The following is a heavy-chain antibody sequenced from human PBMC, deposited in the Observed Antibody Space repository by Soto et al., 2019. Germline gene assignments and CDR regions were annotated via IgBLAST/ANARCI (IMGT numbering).Heavy chain of an antibody. D-gene: IGHD3-16*01. V-gene: IGHV4-61*01. J-gene: IGHJ5*02. Sequence: PSETLSLTCTVSGGSVSNDNFYWSWIRQPPGKGLEWIGYVHSSGSTNYNPSLKRRVTISVDTSRNQFSLRLSSVTAADTAVYYCARGLTMGQLPSHFDHWGQGTLVTVSS. CDR2: VHSSGST. CDR1: GGSVSNDNFY. CDR3: ARGLTMGQLPSHFDH.